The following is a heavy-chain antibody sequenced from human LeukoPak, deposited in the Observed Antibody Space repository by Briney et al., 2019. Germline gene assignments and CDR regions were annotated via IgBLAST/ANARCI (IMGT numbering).Heavy chain of an antibody. D-gene: IGHD6-13*01. V-gene: IGHV4-59*08. J-gene: IGHJ3*01. CDR2: IYYSGST. Sequence: SEALSLTCTVSGVSISSYYWSWIRQPPGKGLEWIGYIYYSGSTNYNPSLKSRVTISLAPYKNQFSLKLSSVNAADPAVYYCARHDGSSWYYAFDVWGQGTMVTVSS. CDR3: ARHDGSSWYYAFDV. CDR1: GVSISSYY.